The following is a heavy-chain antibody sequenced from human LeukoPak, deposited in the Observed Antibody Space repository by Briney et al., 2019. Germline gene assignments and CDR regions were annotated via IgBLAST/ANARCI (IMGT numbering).Heavy chain of an antibody. D-gene: IGHD2-2*01. Sequence: GSLRLSCAASGFTFSGSAMHWVRQASGKGLEWVGRIRSKANSYATAYAAPVKGRFTISRDDSEYTLYLEMNSLKTEDTGVYYCSTLQTKYCTTTSCYGYWGQGTLVTVSS. V-gene: IGHV3-73*01. J-gene: IGHJ4*02. CDR2: IRSKANSYAT. CDR3: STLQTKYCTTTSCYGY. CDR1: GFTFSGSA.